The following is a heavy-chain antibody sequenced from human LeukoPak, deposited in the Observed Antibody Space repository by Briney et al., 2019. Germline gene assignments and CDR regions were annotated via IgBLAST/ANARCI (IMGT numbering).Heavy chain of an antibody. CDR1: GFTCNSYA. CDR3: AKVYRGDGPYGY. J-gene: IGHJ4*02. D-gene: IGHD3-10*01. CDR2: ISGSGGST. V-gene: IGHV3-23*01. Sequence: GGSLSCYCAASGFTCNSYAMSWVRHAPGLGLMWCLAISGSGGSTYYADYVKVRFTISRDNSKNTLYLQMNSLRAEDTAVYYCAKVYRGDGPYGYWGQGTLVTVSS.